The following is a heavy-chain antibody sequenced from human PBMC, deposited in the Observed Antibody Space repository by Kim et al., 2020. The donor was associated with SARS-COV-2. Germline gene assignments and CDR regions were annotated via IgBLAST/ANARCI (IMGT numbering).Heavy chain of an antibody. CDR1: GFTFSSYW. D-gene: IGHD4-17*01. CDR2: IKSDGSST. J-gene: IGHJ5*02. CDR3: ARSITVTTQNWFDP. Sequence: GGSLRLSCAASGFTFSSYWMHWVRQAPGKGLVWVSRIKSDGSSTSYADSVKGRFTISRDNAKNTLYLEMNSLRAEDTAVYYCARSITVTTQNWFDPWGQG. V-gene: IGHV3-74*01.